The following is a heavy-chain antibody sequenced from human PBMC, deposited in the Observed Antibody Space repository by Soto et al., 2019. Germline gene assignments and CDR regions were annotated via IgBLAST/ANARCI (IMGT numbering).Heavy chain of an antibody. J-gene: IGHJ5*02. V-gene: IGHV1-2*02. D-gene: IGHD3-22*01. CDR3: ARSYYDSSGYTYNWFDP. CDR2: INPNSGST. Sequence: ASVKVSCKASGYTFTGYYMHWVRQAPGQGLEWMGWINPNSGSTNYAQKFQGRVTMTRDTSISTAYMELSRLRSDDTAVYYCARSYYDSSGYTYNWFDPWGQGTLVTVSS. CDR1: GYTFTGYY.